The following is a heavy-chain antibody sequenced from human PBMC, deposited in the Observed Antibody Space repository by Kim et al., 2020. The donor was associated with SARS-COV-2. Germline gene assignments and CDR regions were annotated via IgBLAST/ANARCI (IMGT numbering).Heavy chain of an antibody. V-gene: IGHV5-10-1*01. D-gene: IGHD3-9*01. J-gene: IGHJ6*02. CDR3: ASPLLTGYYDPYYYYGMDV. CDR1: GYSFTSYW. CDR2: IDPSDSYT. Sequence: GESLKISCKGSGYSFTSYWISWVSQMPGKGLEWMGRIDPSDSYTNYSPSFQGHVTISADKSISTAYLQWSSLKASDTAMYYCASPLLTGYYDPYYYYGMDVWGQGTTVTVSS.